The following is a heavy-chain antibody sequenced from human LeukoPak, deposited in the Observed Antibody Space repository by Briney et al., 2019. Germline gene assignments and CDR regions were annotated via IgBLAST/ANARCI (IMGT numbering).Heavy chain of an antibody. J-gene: IGHJ6*02. CDR2: IKQDGSEK. Sequence: GGSLRLSCAASGFTFSSYWMSWVRQAPGKGLEWVANIKQDGSEKYYVDSVKGRFTISRDNAKNSLYLQMNSLRAEDTAVYYCARGPGYSGYDSKHHYYYGMDVWGQGTTVTVSS. CDR3: ARGPGYSGYDSKHHYYYGMDV. V-gene: IGHV3-7*01. CDR1: GFTFSSYW. D-gene: IGHD5-12*01.